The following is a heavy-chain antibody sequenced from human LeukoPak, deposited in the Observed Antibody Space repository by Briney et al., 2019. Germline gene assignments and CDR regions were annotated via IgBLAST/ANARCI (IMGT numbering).Heavy chain of an antibody. J-gene: IGHJ6*03. CDR3: ARDLGAVAGTPYYYYYMDV. V-gene: IGHV3-48*01. CDR1: GFSFSSYS. CDR2: ISSSSSTI. D-gene: IGHD6-19*01. Sequence: GGSLRLSCAASGFSFSSYSMNWVRQAPGKGLEWVSYISSSSSTIYYADSVKGRFTISRDNAKNSLYLQMNSLRAEDTAVYYCARDLGAVAGTPYYYYYMDVWGKGTTVTVSS.